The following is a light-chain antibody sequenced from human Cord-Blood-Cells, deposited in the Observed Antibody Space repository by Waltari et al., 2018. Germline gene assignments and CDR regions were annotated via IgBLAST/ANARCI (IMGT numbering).Light chain of an antibody. CDR3: QQNGSSRET. CDR2: GAS. Sequence: IVLTQSPGTLSLSPGERATLSCRASQSVSSSYLAWYQQKPGQAPRLLIYGASSRATGIPDRFSGSGSGTDFTLTISRLEPEDFAVYYCQQNGSSRETFGQGTKLEIK. CDR1: QSVSSSY. J-gene: IGKJ2*01. V-gene: IGKV3-20*01.